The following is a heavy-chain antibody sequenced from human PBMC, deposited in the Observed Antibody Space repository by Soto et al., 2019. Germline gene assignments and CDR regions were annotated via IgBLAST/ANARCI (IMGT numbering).Heavy chain of an antibody. CDR2: ISYDGSNK. D-gene: IGHD3-10*01. CDR1: GFTFSSYG. V-gene: IGHV3-30*18. J-gene: IGHJ3*02. Sequence: QVQLVESGGGVVQPGRSLRLSCAASGFTFSSYGMHWVRQAPGKGLEWVAVISYDGSNKYYADSVKGRFTISRDNSKNTLYLQMNSLRAEDTAVYYCAKDLGLCFGESRVFDIWGQGTMVTVSS. CDR3: AKDLGLCFGESRVFDI.